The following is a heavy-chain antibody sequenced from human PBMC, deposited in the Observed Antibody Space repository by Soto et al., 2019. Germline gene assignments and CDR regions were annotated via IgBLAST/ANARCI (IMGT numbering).Heavy chain of an antibody. V-gene: IGHV1-2*02. D-gene: IGHD3-3*01. Sequence: QVQLVQSGAEVKKPGASVKVSCKASGYTLTAHYIHWVRQAPGQGLEWMGWINPNSGDTNYAQQFQGGVIMTGDTSISTAYRELSRLTSGDTAVYYCARYDFWSGSFDSWGQGTLVTVSS. J-gene: IGHJ4*02. CDR3: ARYDFWSGSFDS. CDR2: INPNSGDT. CDR1: GYTLTAHY.